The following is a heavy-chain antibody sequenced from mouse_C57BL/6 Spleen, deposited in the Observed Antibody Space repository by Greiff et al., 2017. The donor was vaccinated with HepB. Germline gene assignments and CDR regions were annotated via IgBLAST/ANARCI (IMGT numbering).Heavy chain of an antibody. D-gene: IGHD1-1*01. CDR2: FYPGSGSI. J-gene: IGHJ1*03. CDR1: GYTFTEYT. CDR3: ASHEDPYYYGSSWYFDV. Sequence: QVQLQQSGAELVKPGASVKLSCKASGYTFTEYTIHWVKQRSGQGLEWIGWFYPGSGSIKYNEKFKDKATLTADKSSSTVYMELSRLTSEDSAVYFCASHEDPYYYGSSWYFDVWGTGTTVTVSS. V-gene: IGHV1-62-2*01.